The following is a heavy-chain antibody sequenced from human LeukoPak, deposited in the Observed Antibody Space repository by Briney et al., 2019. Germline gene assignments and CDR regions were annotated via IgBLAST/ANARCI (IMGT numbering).Heavy chain of an antibody. CDR2: IYPGDSDT. Sequence: GESLKISCKGSGYSFTNYWIGWVRQMPGKGLEWMGIIYPGDSDTRYSPSFQGQVTISADKSISTAYLQWSSLKASDTAMYYCARPPRYSSGWTQFDYWGQGTLVTVSS. J-gene: IGHJ4*02. CDR3: ARPPRYSSGWTQFDY. V-gene: IGHV5-51*01. CDR1: GYSFTNYW. D-gene: IGHD6-19*01.